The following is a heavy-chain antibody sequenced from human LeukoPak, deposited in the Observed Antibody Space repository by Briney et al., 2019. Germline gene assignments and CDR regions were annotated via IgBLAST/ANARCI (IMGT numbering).Heavy chain of an antibody. CDR3: ARLYYDFWSGTQRPENWFDP. Sequence: SETLSLTCTVSGGSISSSSYYWGWIRQPPGKGLEWIGSIYYSGSTYYNPSLKSRVTISVDTSKNQFSLKLSSVTAADTAVYYCARLYYDFWSGTQRPENWFDPWGQGTLVTVSS. D-gene: IGHD3-3*01. V-gene: IGHV4-39*01. CDR1: GGSISSSSYY. CDR2: IYYSGST. J-gene: IGHJ5*02.